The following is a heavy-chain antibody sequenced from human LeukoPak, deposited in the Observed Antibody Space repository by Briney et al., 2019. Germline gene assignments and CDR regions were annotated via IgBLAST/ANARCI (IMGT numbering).Heavy chain of an antibody. CDR3: ATLADYYDSSGYYNWYFDY. V-gene: IGHV1-24*01. J-gene: IGHJ4*02. CDR1: GYTLTELS. Sequence: ASLKVSCKVSGYTLTELSMHSVPQAPGKGLEWMGGFDPEDGETINAQKFQGRVTMTEDTSTDTAYMELSSLRSEDTAVYYCATLADYYDSSGYYNWYFDYWGQGTLVTVSS. D-gene: IGHD3-22*01. CDR2: FDPEDGET.